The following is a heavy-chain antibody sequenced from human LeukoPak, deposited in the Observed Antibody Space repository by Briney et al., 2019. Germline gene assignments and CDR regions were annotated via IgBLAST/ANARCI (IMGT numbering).Heavy chain of an antibody. V-gene: IGHV4-4*02. CDR2: IFHGGNT. CDR3: ARNKESNSWYPVFDY. D-gene: IGHD6-13*01. Sequence: SETLSLTCDVSGASISGNNWWSWVRQPPGKGLEWIGEIFHGGNTNYNPSLKSRVTISVDKSNNQFSLKLSSVTAADTAVYYCARNKESNSWYPVFDYWGQGTLVTVSS. J-gene: IGHJ4*02. CDR1: GASISGNNW.